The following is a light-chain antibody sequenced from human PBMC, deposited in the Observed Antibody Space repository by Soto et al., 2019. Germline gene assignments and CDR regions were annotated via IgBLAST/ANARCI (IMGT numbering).Light chain of an antibody. CDR1: QSVTSSY. CDR2: GGS. V-gene: IGKV3-20*01. Sequence: EIVLTQSPGTLSLSPGERLTLSCRASQSVTSSYLAWYQHKPGQAPRLLIYGGSTKATGTPDRFSGSGSGKDFTLTIFRLEPEDFAVYYCQQYGRSPFTFGPGTKVDIK. CDR3: QQYGRSPFT. J-gene: IGKJ3*01.